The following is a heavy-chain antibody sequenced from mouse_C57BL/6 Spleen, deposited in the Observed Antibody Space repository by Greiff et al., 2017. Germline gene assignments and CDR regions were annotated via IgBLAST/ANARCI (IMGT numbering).Heavy chain of an antibody. CDR3: ARDYDYDVGFAY. J-gene: IGHJ3*01. Sequence: QVQLQQSGAELVRPGASVKLSCKASGYTFTDYYINWVKQRPGQGLEWIARIYPGSGNTYYNEKFKGKATLTAEKSSSTAYMQLSSLTSEDSAVYFCARDYDYDVGFAYWGQGTLVTVSA. V-gene: IGHV1-76*01. CDR2: IYPGSGNT. CDR1: GYTFTDYY. D-gene: IGHD2-4*01.